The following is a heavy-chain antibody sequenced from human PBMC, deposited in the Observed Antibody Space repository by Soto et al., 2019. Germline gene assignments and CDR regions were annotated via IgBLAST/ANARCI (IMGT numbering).Heavy chain of an antibody. J-gene: IGHJ4*02. D-gene: IGHD5-12*01. Sequence: PSETLSLTCTVSGGSISSSSYYWGWIRQAPGKGLEWIGSIYYSGRTYYNPSLKSRVTMSVDTSKNQFSLKLSSVTAADTAVYYCARQGGRMLATVIDYWGQGTLVTVSS. CDR3: ARQGGRMLATVIDY. CDR1: GGSISSSSYY. V-gene: IGHV4-39*01. CDR2: IYYSGRT.